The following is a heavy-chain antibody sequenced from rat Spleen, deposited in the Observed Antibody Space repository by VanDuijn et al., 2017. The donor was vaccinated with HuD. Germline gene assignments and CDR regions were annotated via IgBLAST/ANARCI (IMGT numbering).Heavy chain of an antibody. CDR3: TRESLPGFNSHWFLS. CDR2: IWTGGSI. Sequence: QVQLKESGPGLVQPSQTLSLTCTVSGFSLTSYHVSWVRQPPGKSLVWMGTIWTGGSINYNSAVQSRLSISRDTSKSQVFLKVDSLQTEDTATYFCTRESLPGFNSHWFLSWGQGTLVTVSS. CDR1: GFSLTSYH. J-gene: IGHJ3*01. V-gene: IGHV2-15*01. D-gene: IGHD1-4*01.